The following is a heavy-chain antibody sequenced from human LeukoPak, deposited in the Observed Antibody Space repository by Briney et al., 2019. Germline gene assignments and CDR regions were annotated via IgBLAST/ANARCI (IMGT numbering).Heavy chain of an antibody. D-gene: IGHD3-22*01. CDR2: INPNSGGT. CDR3: ARPLYDSSGYYQS. Sequence: ASVKVSCKASGYTFTGYYMHWVRQAPGQGLEWMGRINPNSGGTNYAQKFQGRVTMTRDTSISTAYMELSRLRSDDTAVYYCARPLYDSSGYYQSWGQGTLVTVSS. V-gene: IGHV1-2*06. CDR1: GYTFTGYY. J-gene: IGHJ4*02.